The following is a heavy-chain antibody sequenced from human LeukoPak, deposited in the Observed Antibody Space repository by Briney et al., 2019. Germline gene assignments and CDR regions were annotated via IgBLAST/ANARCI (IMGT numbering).Heavy chain of an antibody. CDR3: ARRKWELPNGDYYYYYYMDV. V-gene: IGHV3-7*01. D-gene: IGHD1-26*01. CDR1: GFTFSSYW. J-gene: IGHJ6*03. CDR2: IKQDGSEK. Sequence: GGSLRLSCAASGFTFSSYWMSWVRQAPGKGLGWVANIKQDGSEKYYVDSVKGRFTISRDNAKNSLYLQMNSLRAEDTAVYYCARRKWELPNGDYYYYYYMDVWGKGTTVTVSS.